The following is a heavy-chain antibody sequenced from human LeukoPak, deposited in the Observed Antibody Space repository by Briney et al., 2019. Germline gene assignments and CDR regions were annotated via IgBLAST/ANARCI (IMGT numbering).Heavy chain of an antibody. CDR2: ISWNGGSI. CDR1: GFTFDDYA. V-gene: IGHV3-9*01. Sequence: PGGSLRLSCEASGFTFDDYAMHWVRQAPGKGLEWVSGISWNGGSIGYADSVKGRFTISRDNAKKSLYLQMNSLRAEDTAVYFCASNDYRDEGIDSWGQGTLVTVSS. D-gene: IGHD4-17*01. CDR3: ASNDYRDEGIDS. J-gene: IGHJ4*02.